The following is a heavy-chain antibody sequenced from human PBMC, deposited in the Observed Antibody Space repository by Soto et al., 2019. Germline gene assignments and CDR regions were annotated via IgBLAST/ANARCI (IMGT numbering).Heavy chain of an antibody. J-gene: IGHJ4*02. D-gene: IGHD6-19*01. CDR2: IKQDGSEK. CDR3: AREEGQQWLVRGDYFDY. V-gene: IGHV3-7*01. Sequence: GGSLRLSCAASGFTFSSYWMSWVRQAPGKGLEWVANIKQDGSEKYYVDSVKGRFTISRDNAKNSLYLQMNSLRAEDTAVYYCAREEGQQWLVRGDYFDYWGQGTLVTVSS. CDR1: GFTFSSYW.